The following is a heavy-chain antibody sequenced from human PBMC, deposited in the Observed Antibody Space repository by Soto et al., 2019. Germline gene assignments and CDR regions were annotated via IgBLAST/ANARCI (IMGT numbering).Heavy chain of an antibody. V-gene: IGHV6-1*01. CDR1: GDSVSSSSAA. CDR3: AGVVWFRGMDV. D-gene: IGHD3-16*01. J-gene: IGHJ6*02. Sequence: SQTLSLTCDISGDSVSSSSAAWNWIRQSPSSGLEWLGRTYYRSKWIHEYTVSMESRITINPDTSKNQFSLHIYSVTPEDTAVYYCAGVVWFRGMDVWGQGTPVTVSS. CDR2: TYYRSKWIH.